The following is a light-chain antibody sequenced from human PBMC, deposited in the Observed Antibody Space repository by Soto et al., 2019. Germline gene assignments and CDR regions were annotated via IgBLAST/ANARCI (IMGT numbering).Light chain of an antibody. CDR1: QRISSY. V-gene: IGKV1-39*01. CDR3: HQSFSTPYT. Sequence: DIQMTKSPSSLSASVGDRVTITCRASQRISSYLNWYQQKPGKAPKLLLYAASSLQSGVPSRVSGSCSVTDFTLTISSLQPEDVANYYCHQSFSTPYTFGQGNKLEIK. J-gene: IGKJ2*01. CDR2: AAS.